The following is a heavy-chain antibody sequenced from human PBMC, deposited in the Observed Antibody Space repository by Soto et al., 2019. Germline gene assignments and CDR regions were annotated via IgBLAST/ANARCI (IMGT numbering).Heavy chain of an antibody. CDR2: IYYRGST. CDR3: ARDRVYYDSSGYQSIPVAY. J-gene: IGHJ4*02. CDR1: GGSISRGDYY. D-gene: IGHD3-22*01. V-gene: IGHV4-30-4*01. Sequence: SETLSLTCTVSGGSISRGDYYWSWIRQPPGKGLEWIGYIYYRGSTDYNPSLKSRVTISVDTSKNQFSLKLSSVTAADTAVYYCARDRVYYDSSGYQSIPVAYWGQGTLVTVSS.